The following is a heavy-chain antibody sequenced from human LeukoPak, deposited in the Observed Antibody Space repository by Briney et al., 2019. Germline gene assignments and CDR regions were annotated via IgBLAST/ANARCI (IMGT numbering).Heavy chain of an antibody. D-gene: IGHD6-19*01. Sequence: PGGSLRLSCAASGFTFSKACMSWVREAPGKGLDWVWCIRSKTDGGTAEYAAPVKGRFTISRDDAKNTLYRQMNSLITEDTAVYYCTTYSSGWYWGQKPVVSVST. CDR2: IRSKTDGGTA. CDR3: TTYSSGWY. J-gene: IGHJ4*02. CDR1: GFTFSKAC. V-gene: IGHV3-15*01.